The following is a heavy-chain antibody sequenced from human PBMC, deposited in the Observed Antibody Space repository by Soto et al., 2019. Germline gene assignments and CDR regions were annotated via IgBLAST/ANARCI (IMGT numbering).Heavy chain of an antibody. D-gene: IGHD6-13*01. J-gene: IGHJ4*02. CDR1: GFTFSSYA. V-gene: IGHV3-23*01. CDR3: ARRSSSWYFDY. Sequence: EVQLLESGGGLVQPGGSLRLSCAASGFTFSSYAMNWVRQAPGKGLEWVSVISGSGGSTYYADSVKGRFTISRDNSKNTLYLQMNSLSAEDTAVYYCARRSSSWYFDYWGQGPLVTVSS. CDR2: ISGSGGST.